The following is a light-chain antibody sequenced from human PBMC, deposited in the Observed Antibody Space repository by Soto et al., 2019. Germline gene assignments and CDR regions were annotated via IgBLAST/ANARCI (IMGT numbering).Light chain of an antibody. CDR1: SSDVGGYKY. CDR2: EVS. Sequence: QSALTQPASVSGSPGQSITISCTGSSSDVGGYKYVSWYQQYPGKAPKLMIYEVSNWPSGVSNRFSGSKSGNTASLTISGLQAEDEADYYCSSYTSSRTAVFGGGTKVTVL. J-gene: IGLJ2*01. V-gene: IGLV2-14*01. CDR3: SSYTSSRTAV.